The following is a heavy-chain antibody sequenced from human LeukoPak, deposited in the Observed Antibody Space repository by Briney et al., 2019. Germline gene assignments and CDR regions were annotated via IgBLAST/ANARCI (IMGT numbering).Heavy chain of an antibody. CDR3: ARDDYGVFDAFDV. D-gene: IGHD3-16*01. J-gene: IGHJ3*01. V-gene: IGHV4-59*08. Sequence: SETLSLTCTVSGGSIISHYWTWIRQPPGKGLEWIGYIYNTGSTNYNPSLKSRVTISLDTSKNQFSLKLTSVTAADTAIYFCARDDYGVFDAFDVWGQGTGVTVSS. CDR1: GGSIISHY. CDR2: IYNTGST.